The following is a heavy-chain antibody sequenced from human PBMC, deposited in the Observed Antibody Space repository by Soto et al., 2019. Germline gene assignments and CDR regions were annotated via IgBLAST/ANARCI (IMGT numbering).Heavy chain of an antibody. J-gene: IGHJ4*02. CDR3: AKATRQQLVWRGGAYYFDY. CDR1: GFTFSSYG. CDR2: ISYDGSNK. D-gene: IGHD6-13*01. V-gene: IGHV3-30*18. Sequence: PGGSLRLSCAASGFTFSSYGMHWVRQAPGKGLEWVAVISYDGSNKYYADSVKGRFAISRDNSKNTLYLQMNSLRAEDTAVYYCAKATRQQLVWRGGAYYFDYWGQGTLVTVSS.